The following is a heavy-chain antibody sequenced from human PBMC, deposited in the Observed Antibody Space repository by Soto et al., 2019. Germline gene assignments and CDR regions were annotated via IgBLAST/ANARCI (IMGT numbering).Heavy chain of an antibody. D-gene: IGHD3-10*01. J-gene: IGHJ4*02. CDR3: VGGQYYFDY. V-gene: IGHV3-30*03. Sequence: QVQLVESGGGVVQPGRSLRLSCAASRFPFTTYGMHWVREGPGKGLEWVAVISYDGSNTYYADSVKGRFTISRDNSKNTLYLQMNSLRPEDTALYYCVGGQYYFDYRGQGTLVTVSS. CDR1: RFPFTTYG. CDR2: ISYDGSNT.